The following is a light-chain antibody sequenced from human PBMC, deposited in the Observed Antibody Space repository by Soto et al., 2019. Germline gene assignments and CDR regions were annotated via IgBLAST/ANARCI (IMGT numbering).Light chain of an antibody. J-gene: IGKJ4*01. CDR1: QSVSSSY. Sequence: IVLTQSPGTLSLSPGERATLSCRASQSVSSSYLVWYQQRPGQPPRLLIYGTSNRAAGIPDRFSGSGSGTDFTLTIYSLEPEDSAVFYCQQYGTSALTFGGGTKVEIK. CDR2: GTS. V-gene: IGKV3-20*01. CDR3: QQYGTSALT.